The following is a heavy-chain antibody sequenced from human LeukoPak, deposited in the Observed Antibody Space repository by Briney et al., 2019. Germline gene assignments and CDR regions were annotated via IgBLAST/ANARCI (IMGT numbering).Heavy chain of an antibody. Sequence: PGRSLRLSCAASRFTFSGYGMHWVRQAPGKGLDWVTAIRYDGSETAYADSVKGRFTISRDNSKNTLYLQTSSLRVEDTAIYYCARENWNVAKYVLDIWGQGTMVSVAS. CDR1: RFTFSGYG. CDR3: ARENWNVAKYVLDI. CDR2: IRYDGSET. J-gene: IGHJ3*02. D-gene: IGHD1-1*01. V-gene: IGHV3-33*01.